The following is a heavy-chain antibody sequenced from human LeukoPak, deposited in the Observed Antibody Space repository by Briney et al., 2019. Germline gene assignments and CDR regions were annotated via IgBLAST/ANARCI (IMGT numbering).Heavy chain of an antibody. CDR2: ISTSGDRT. Sequence: GGSLRLSCAASGFTFSTYAMTWVLQAPGKGLEWVSGISTSGDRTYYADSVKGRFTISRDNSKNTLYLQMNSLRADDTAEYYCARSAVGTSCCTAVDYWGQGTLVTVSS. CDR3: ARSAVGTSCCTAVDY. CDR1: GFTFSTYA. V-gene: IGHV3-23*01. J-gene: IGHJ4*02. D-gene: IGHD1-26*01.